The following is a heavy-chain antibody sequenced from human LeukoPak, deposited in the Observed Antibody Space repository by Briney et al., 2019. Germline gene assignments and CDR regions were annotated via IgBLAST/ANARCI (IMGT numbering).Heavy chain of an antibody. Sequence: PGGSLRLSCAASGFTFSSYAMHWVRQAPGKGLDYVSGISTNGGSTYYADSVKGRFTISRDNSKNTLFLQMGSLRAEDMAVYYCAKSRGSGSNMARGVNFDYWGQGTLVTVSS. CDR2: ISTNGGST. CDR3: AKSRGSGSNMARGVNFDY. V-gene: IGHV3-64*02. D-gene: IGHD3-10*01. CDR1: GFTFSSYA. J-gene: IGHJ4*02.